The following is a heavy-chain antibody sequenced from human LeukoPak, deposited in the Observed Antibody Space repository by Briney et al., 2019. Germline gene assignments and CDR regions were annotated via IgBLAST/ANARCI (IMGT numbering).Heavy chain of an antibody. J-gene: IGHJ5*02. V-gene: IGHV4-34*01. Sequence: SETLSLTCAVYGESFSGYYWDWIRQPPGKGLEWIGEINHSGSTHYNPSLKSRVTISVDTSKNQFSLKLSSVTAADTAVYYCARQSRQIPAAMGGWFDPWGQGTLVTVSS. D-gene: IGHD2-2*01. CDR1: GESFSGYY. CDR2: INHSGST. CDR3: ARQSRQIPAAMGGWFDP.